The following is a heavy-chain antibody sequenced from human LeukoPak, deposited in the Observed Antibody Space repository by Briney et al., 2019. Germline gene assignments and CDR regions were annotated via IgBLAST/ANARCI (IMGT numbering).Heavy chain of an antibody. CDR2: ISSSSSYI. D-gene: IGHD2-15*01. CDR1: GFTFSSYS. J-gene: IGHJ6*02. CDR3: AREAGRIVAYGMDV. Sequence: PGGSLRLSCAASGFTFSSYSMNWVRQAPGKGLEWVSSISSSSSYIYYADSVKGRFTISRDNAKNSLYLQMNSLRAEDTAVYYCAREAGRIVAYGMDVWGQGTTVTVPS. V-gene: IGHV3-21*01.